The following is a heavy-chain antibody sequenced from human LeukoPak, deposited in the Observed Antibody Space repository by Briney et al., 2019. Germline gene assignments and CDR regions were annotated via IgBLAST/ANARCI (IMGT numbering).Heavy chain of an antibody. CDR2: ISGSGGEI. V-gene: IGHV3-23*01. CDR1: GFTFSIYA. D-gene: IGHD1-1*01. Sequence: GGSLRLSCAASGFTFSIYAMNWVRQAPGEGPEWVSSISGSGGEIRYADSVKGRFTISRDNSQNTLYLRMNSLRVEDTAIYYCSKDLTTRSIGYFDYWGQGTLVTVSS. CDR3: SKDLTTRSIGYFDY. J-gene: IGHJ4*02.